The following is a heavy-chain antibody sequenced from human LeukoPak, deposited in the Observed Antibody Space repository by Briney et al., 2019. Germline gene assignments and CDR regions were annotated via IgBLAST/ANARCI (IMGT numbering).Heavy chain of an antibody. D-gene: IGHD6-19*01. CDR3: VGATQWLAYDD. CDR1: GFTVSSNY. Sequence: GGSLRLSCVVSGFTVSSNYMSWVRQAPGKGLEWVSVIYSGGSTYYADSVKGRFTISRDNSRNTLNLQMNSLRAEDTAVYYCVGATQWLAYDDWGQGTLVTVSS. V-gene: IGHV3-66*01. CDR2: IYSGGST. J-gene: IGHJ4*02.